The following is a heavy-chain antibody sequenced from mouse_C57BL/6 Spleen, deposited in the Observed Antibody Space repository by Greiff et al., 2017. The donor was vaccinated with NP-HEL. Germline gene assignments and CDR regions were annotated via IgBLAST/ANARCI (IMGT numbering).Heavy chain of an antibody. D-gene: IGHD2-4*01. CDR1: GYAFSSYW. V-gene: IGHV1-80*01. Sequence: QVQLQQSGAELVKPGASVKISCKASGYAFSSYWLNWVKQRPGKGLEWIGQIYPGDGDTTYNGKFKGKATLTADKSSSTAYMQLSSLTSEDSAVYFCARGDDYDADYYAMDYWGQGTSVTVST. J-gene: IGHJ4*01. CDR2: IYPGDGDT. CDR3: ARGDDYDADYYAMDY.